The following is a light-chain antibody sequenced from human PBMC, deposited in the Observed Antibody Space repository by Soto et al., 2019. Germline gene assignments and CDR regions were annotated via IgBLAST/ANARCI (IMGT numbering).Light chain of an antibody. CDR1: TSNIGSNA. J-gene: IGLJ3*02. CDR2: GND. CDR3: AAWDDSLNGVV. Sequence: QSVLTQPPSASGTPGQRVTISCSGSTSNIGSNAINWYQQLPGAPPKLLIFGNDRRPSGVPDRISGSKSGTSASLAITGLLSEDEADYYCAAWDDSLNGVVFGGGTKVTVL. V-gene: IGLV1-44*01.